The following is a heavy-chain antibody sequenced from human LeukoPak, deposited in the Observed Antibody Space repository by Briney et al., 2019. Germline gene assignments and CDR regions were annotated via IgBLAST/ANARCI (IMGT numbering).Heavy chain of an antibody. V-gene: IGHV2-5*01. CDR3: AHSPLSYYDFWSGYSDTYYFDY. D-gene: IGHD3-3*01. CDR2: IYWNDDK. CDR1: GFSLSTSGVG. Sequence: SGPTLVKPTQTLTLTCTFSGFSLSTSGVGVGWIRQPPGKALEWLALIYWNDDKRYSPSLKSRLNITKDTSKNQVVLTMTNMDPVDTATYYCAHSPLSYYDFWSGYSDTYYFDYWGQGTLVTVSS. J-gene: IGHJ4*02.